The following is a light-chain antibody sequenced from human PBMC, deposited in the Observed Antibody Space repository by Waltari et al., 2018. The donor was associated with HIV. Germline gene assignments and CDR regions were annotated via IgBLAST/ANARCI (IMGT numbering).Light chain of an antibody. J-gene: IGKJ1*01. V-gene: IGKV4-1*01. Sequence: DIVMTQSPDSLAVSLGERATINCKSSQSVLYSSNNKNYLAWYQQKPGQSPKLLIYWASTRESGVPDRFSGSGSGTDFTLPISSLQAEEVAVYYCLQYYSTPRTFGQGTKVEIK. CDR2: WAS. CDR1: QSVLYSSNNKNY. CDR3: LQYYSTPRT.